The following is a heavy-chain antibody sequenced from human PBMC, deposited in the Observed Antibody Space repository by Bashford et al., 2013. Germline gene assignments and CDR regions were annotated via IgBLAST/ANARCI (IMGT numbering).Heavy chain of an antibody. V-gene: IGHV1-46*01. Sequence: ASVKVSCKTSGYTFITYYIQWVRQAPGQGLEWMGIIDPSGTKRQYAQKFQGRVIMTTDTSTSTGYMELRSLRSEDTATYFCARSIVGVSTGWTQYYYFGMDVWGQGTTVTVSS. D-gene: IGHD1-26*01. CDR3: ARSIVGVSTGWTQYYYFGMDV. CDR1: GYTFITYY. J-gene: IGHJ6*02. CDR2: IDPSGTKR.